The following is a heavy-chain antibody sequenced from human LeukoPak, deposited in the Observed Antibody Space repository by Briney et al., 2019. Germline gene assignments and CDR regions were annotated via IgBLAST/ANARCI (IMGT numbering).Heavy chain of an antibody. J-gene: IGHJ6*02. Sequence: PGGSLRLSSAASGFTLSSSAMSWVRQAPGKGLEWVSGISGSGGSTYYADSVKGRFTISRDNSKNTLYLQMNSLRAEDTAVYYCAKTQEGGRYGDYDYYYGMDVWGQGTTVTVSS. CDR3: AKTQEGGRYGDYDYYYGMDV. CDR1: GFTLSSSA. D-gene: IGHD4-17*01. V-gene: IGHV3-23*01. CDR2: ISGSGGST.